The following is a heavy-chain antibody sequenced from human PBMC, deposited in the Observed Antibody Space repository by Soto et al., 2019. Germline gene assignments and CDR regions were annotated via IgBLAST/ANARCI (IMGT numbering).Heavy chain of an antibody. J-gene: IGHJ6*02. Sequence: PGGSLRLSCAASGFTFSDYYMSWIRQAPGKGLEWVSYISSSGSTIYYADSVKGRFTISRDNAKNSLYLQMNSLRAEDTAVYYCASDKESGTSPLLYGMDVWGQGTTVTVSS. V-gene: IGHV3-11*01. CDR2: ISSSGSTI. CDR1: GFTFSDYY. CDR3: ASDKESGTSPLLYGMDV. D-gene: IGHD1-1*01.